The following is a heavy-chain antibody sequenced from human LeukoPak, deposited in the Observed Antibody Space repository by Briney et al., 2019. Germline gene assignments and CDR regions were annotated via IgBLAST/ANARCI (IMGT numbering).Heavy chain of an antibody. CDR2: IIPIFGTA. CDR3: ARGRPTTSIAAAGVNWFDP. D-gene: IGHD6-13*01. V-gene: IGHV1-69*06. CDR1: GYIFTNYG. J-gene: IGHJ5*02. Sequence: ASVKVSCKASGYIFTNYGISWVRQAPGQGLEWMGGIIPIFGTANYAQKFQGRVTITADKSTSTAYMELSSLRSEDTAVYYCARGRPTTSIAAAGVNWFDPWGQGTLVTVSS.